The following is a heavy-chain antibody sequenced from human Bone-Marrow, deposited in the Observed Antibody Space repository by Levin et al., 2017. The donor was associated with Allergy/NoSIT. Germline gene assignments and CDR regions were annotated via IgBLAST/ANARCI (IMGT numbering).Heavy chain of an antibody. CDR3: ARDFLVGTTTLDY. CDR2: INKDGSEQ. J-gene: IGHJ4*02. CDR1: GFFFGSFW. D-gene: IGHD1-26*01. V-gene: IGHV3-7*01. Sequence: GESLKISCAHSGFFFGSFWMSWVRQAPGKGLEWVANINKDGSEQRYVDSVKGRFTISRDNAKNSLYLQMDSLRAEDTAVYFCARDFLVGTTTLDYWGQGTLVTVSS.